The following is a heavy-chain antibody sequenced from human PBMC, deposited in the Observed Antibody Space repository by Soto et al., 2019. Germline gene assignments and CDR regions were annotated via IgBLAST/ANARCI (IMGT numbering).Heavy chain of an antibody. V-gene: IGHV4-39*01. CDR3: ARHRRQGYGSGSYNYYYYGMDV. J-gene: IGHJ6*02. D-gene: IGHD3-10*01. CDR1: GGSISSSSYY. CDR2: IYYSGST. Sequence: SETLSLTCTVSGGSISSSSYYWGWIRQPPGKGLEWIGSIYYSGSTYYNPSLKSRVTISVDTSKNQFSLKLSSVTAAGTAVYYCARHRRQGYGSGSYNYYYYGMDVWGQGTTVTVSS.